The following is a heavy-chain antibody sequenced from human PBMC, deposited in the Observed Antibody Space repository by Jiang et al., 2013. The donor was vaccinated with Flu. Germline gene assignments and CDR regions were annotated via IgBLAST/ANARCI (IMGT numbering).Heavy chain of an antibody. Sequence: VQLVESGGGVVQPGGSLRLSCAASEFTVSKYGMHWVRQAPGKGLEWVALKEYDGSNEEYYADSMKGRFTISRDNSKNTLYLQMNSLRAEDTAVYYCVKDHALNWGGWGYWGQGILVTVSS. V-gene: IGHV3-30*02. CDR2: KEYDGSNEE. CDR3: VKDHALNWGGWGY. J-gene: IGHJ4*02. CDR1: EFTVSKYG. D-gene: IGHD7-27*01.